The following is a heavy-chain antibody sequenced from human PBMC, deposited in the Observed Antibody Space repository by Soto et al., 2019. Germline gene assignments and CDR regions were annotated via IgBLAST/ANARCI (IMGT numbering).Heavy chain of an antibody. CDR1: GFTFSNYA. J-gene: IGHJ4*02. CDR2: ISGGGGST. CDR3: AKGIGVVPATRGGYFDH. V-gene: IGHV3-23*01. Sequence: GGSLRLSCAASGFTFSNYAMTWVRQAPGKGLEWVSTISGGGGSTYYADSVKGRFTMSRDNSKNTLYLQMNSLRAEDTAIYFCAKGIGVVPATRGGYFDHWGQGTLVTVSS. D-gene: IGHD2-2*01.